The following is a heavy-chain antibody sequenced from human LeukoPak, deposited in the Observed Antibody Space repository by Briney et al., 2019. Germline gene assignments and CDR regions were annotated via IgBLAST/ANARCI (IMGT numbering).Heavy chain of an antibody. Sequence: ASVTVSCKASVYTFTSYYMHWVRQAPGQGLEWMGIINPSGGSTSYAQKFQGRVTMTRDTSTSTVYMELSSLRSEDTAVYYCARDRGYDYVWGSYRYEGRYFDYWGQGTLVTVSS. V-gene: IGHV1-46*01. CDR1: VYTFTSYY. CDR3: ARDRGYDYVWGSYRYEGRYFDY. D-gene: IGHD3-16*02. CDR2: INPSGGST. J-gene: IGHJ4*02.